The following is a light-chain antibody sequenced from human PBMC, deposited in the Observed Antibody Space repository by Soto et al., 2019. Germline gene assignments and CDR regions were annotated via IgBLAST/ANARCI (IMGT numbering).Light chain of an antibody. J-gene: IGKJ4*01. CDR1: KAIGSS. CDR2: GAS. V-gene: IGKV1-9*01. Sequence: IQSTQSPSSLSASLGDRVTITRPASKAIGSSFAWYRQQPGKVPEVLIYGASTLQNGVPSRFSGRGSGTDFTLNIRRMKTEEFATYYCKQLNSYTLTVGAGNKVEIK. CDR3: KQLNSYTLT.